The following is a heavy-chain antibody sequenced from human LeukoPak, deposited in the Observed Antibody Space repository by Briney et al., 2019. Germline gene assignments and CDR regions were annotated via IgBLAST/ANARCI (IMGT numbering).Heavy chain of an antibody. J-gene: IGHJ4*02. CDR3: AKDLAYYGSGSYYN. V-gene: IGHV1-69*04. CDR1: GGTFSSYA. CDR2: IIPILGIA. D-gene: IGHD3-10*01. Sequence: SVKVSCKASGGTFSSYAISWVRQAPGQGLEWMGRIIPILGIANYAQKFQGRVTITADKSTSTAYMELSSLRAEDTAVYYCAKDLAYYGSGSYYNWGQGTLVTVSS.